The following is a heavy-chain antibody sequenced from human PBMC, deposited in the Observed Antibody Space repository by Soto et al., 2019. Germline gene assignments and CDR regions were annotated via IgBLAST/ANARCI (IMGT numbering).Heavy chain of an antibody. J-gene: IGHJ5*02. V-gene: IGHV4-30-4*01. CDR3: VRTAREGAVAPHWFDR. CDR2: VYYTGST. D-gene: IGHD2-21*02. CDR1: GASIRSTDYY. Sequence: SETLSLTCTVSGASIRSTDYYWRWIRQAPGKGLEWIGYVYYTGSTYYNPSLMSRLTISVDTSKNQFSLKLTSVTAAETAVYYCVRTAREGAVAPHWFDRWGQGTQVTVSS.